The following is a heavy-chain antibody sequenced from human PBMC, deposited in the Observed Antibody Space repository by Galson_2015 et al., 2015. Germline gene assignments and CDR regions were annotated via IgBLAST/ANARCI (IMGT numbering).Heavy chain of an antibody. J-gene: IGHJ4*02. V-gene: IGHV4-31*03. CDR3: ARGTTSLTFDN. D-gene: IGHD2-2*01. CDR1: GGSISSGVYY. Sequence: LSLTCTVSGGSISSGVYYWTWIRQHPGQDLEYIGYIYYSGSTYYNPSLKSRVSFSVDTSKNQFSLNLSSVTAADTAVYYCARGTTSLTFDNWGQGTLVTVSS. CDR2: IYYSGST.